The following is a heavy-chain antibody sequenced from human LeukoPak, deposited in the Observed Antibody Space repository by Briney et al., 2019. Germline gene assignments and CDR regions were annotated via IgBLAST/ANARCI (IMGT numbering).Heavy chain of an antibody. V-gene: IGHV3-30*02. CDR2: IRYDGSNK. Sequence: GGSLRLSCAASGFPFSNYDMHWVRQAPGKGLEWVAFIRYDGSNKNYADSFKGRFTISRDNSKNTLSLQMNSLRVDDTAVYYCAKSYDSSGYYYEQYFQHWGQGTLVTVSS. D-gene: IGHD3-22*01. J-gene: IGHJ1*01. CDR1: GFPFSNYD. CDR3: AKSYDSSGYYYEQYFQH.